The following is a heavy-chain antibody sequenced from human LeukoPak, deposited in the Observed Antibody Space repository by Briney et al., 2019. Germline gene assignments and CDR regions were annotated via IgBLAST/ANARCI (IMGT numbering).Heavy chain of an antibody. Sequence: GVSVKVSCKASGGTFSSYAISWVRQAPGQGLEWMGGIIPIFGTANYAQKFQGRVTITTDESTSTAYMELSSLRSEDTAVYYCARDPPRGTAPGYWGQGTLVTVSS. CDR2: IIPIFGTA. J-gene: IGHJ4*02. V-gene: IGHV1-69*05. D-gene: IGHD5-18*01. CDR3: ARDPPRGTAPGY. CDR1: GGTFSSYA.